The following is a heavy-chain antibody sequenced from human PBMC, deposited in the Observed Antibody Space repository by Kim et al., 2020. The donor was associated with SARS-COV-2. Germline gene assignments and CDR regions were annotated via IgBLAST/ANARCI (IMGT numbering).Heavy chain of an antibody. J-gene: IGHJ6*02. Sequence: SVKVSCKASGGTFSSYAISWVRQAPGQGLEWMGGIIPIFGTANYAQKFQGRVTITADESTSTAYMELSSLRSEDTAVYYCAKTVSYYDFRSMKGALYYYYGMDVWGQGTTVTVSS. CDR3: AKTVSYYDFRSMKGALYYYYGMDV. CDR2: IIPIFGTA. D-gene: IGHD3-3*01. CDR1: GGTFSSYA. V-gene: IGHV1-69*13.